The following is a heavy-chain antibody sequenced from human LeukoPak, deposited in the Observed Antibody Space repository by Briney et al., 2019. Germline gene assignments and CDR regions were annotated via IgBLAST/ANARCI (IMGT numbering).Heavy chain of an antibody. J-gene: IGHJ4*02. V-gene: IGHV3-48*02. Sequence: GGSLRLSCATSGFTFSSFSMNWVRQAPGKGPEWVSYISSTSFITYYADSVRGRFTISRDNAKQSLYLQMNSLRDEDTAIYYCARDLISGAYTFEYWGQGTLVTVSS. CDR3: ARDLISGAYTFEY. CDR1: GFTFSSFS. D-gene: IGHD1-26*01. CDR2: ISSTSFIT.